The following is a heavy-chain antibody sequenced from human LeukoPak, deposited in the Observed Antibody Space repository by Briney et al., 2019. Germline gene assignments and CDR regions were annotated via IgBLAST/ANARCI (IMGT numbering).Heavy chain of an antibody. J-gene: IGHJ6*02. CDR1: GYTFTSYD. CDR2: MNPNSGNT. CDR3: ARDELAYCGGDCYLHYYGMDV. V-gene: IGHV1-8*01. D-gene: IGHD2-21*02. Sequence: ASVKVSCKASGYTFTSYDINWVRQATGQGLEWMGWMNPNSGNTGYAQKFQGRVTMTRNTSISTAYMELSSLRSEDTAVYYCARDELAYCGGDCYLHYYGMDVWGQGTTVTASS.